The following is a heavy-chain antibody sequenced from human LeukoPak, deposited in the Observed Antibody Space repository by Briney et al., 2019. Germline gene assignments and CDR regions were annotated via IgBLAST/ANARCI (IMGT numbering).Heavy chain of an antibody. CDR1: GGSISSGDYY. J-gene: IGHJ3*01. V-gene: IGHV4-30-4*08. Sequence: MSSETLSLTCTASGGSISSGDYYWGWIRPPPGKGLEWIGSIYYSGSTYYNPSPKSRVTISADTSKNQFSLKLSTVPTADTTAYYCCTEVCESHSDRDAFGYWGPRKMVTVSS. CDR3: CTEVCESHSDRDAFGY. D-gene: IGHD3-16*01. CDR2: IYYSGST.